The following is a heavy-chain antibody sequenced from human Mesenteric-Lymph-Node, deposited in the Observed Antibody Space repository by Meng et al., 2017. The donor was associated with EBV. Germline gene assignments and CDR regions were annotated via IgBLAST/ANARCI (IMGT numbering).Heavy chain of an antibody. Sequence: VPLQQWGAGLLKPSETLSLTCAVNGGSLSGAYCNWIRQPPGKGLEWIGEIIHGGSPSYNPSLKSRVTISIDTSKNQLSLMLSSVTAADTAVYYCARRPTGIDYWGQGTLVPSPQ. CDR3: ARRPTGIDY. D-gene: IGHD2-8*02. CDR1: GGSLSGAY. V-gene: IGHV4-34*12. J-gene: IGHJ4*02. CDR2: IIHGGSP.